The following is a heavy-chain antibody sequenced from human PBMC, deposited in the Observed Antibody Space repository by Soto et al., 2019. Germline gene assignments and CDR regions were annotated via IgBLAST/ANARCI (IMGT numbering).Heavy chain of an antibody. V-gene: IGHV3-21*06. CDR3: ARESEDLTSNFDY. Sequence: GGSLRLSCAASGFTFTRYSMNWVRQAPGKGLEWVSSISSTTNYIYYGDSMKGRFTISRDNGKNSLYLEMHSLRAEDTAVYYCARESEDLTSNFDYWGQGTLVPVSS. CDR1: GFTFTRYS. J-gene: IGHJ4*02. CDR2: ISSTTNYI.